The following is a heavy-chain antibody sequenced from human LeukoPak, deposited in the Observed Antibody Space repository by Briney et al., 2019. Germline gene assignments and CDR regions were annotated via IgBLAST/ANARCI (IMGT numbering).Heavy chain of an antibody. CDR2: IDTSTGKP. Sequence: ASVKVSCKASGYTFTTYAINWVRQAPGQGLEWMGWIDTSTGKPTYAQGFTEQFVFSLDASVSTAYLQISSLKAEDTAVYYCARDNYGAEEGIGSSSVWLDPWGQGTRVTVSS. V-gene: IGHV7-4-1*02. CDR3: ARDNYGAEEGIGSSSVWLDP. J-gene: IGHJ5*02. CDR1: GYTFTTYA. D-gene: IGHD4-11*01.